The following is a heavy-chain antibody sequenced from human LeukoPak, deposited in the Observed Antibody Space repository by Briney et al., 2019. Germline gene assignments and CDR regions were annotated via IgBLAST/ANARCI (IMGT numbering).Heavy chain of an antibody. D-gene: IGHD5-12*01. V-gene: IGHV3-21*01. CDR1: GFTFSSYS. J-gene: IGHJ4*02. CDR2: ISSSSSYI. Sequence: PGGSLRLSCAASGFTFSSYSMNWVRQAPGKGLEWVSSISSSSSYIYYADSVKGRFTISSDNAKNSLYLQMNSLRAEDTAVYYCARDPNSGYDCWGQGTLVTVSS. CDR3: ARDPNSGYDC.